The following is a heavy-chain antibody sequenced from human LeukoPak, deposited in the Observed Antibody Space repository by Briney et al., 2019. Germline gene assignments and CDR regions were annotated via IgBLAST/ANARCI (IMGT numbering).Heavy chain of an antibody. D-gene: IGHD5-18*01. V-gene: IGHV1-69*13. Sequence: ASVKVSCKASGYTFTGYYMHWVRQAPGQGLEWMGGIIPIFGTANYAQKFQGRVTITADESTSTAYMELSSLRSEDTAVYYCARSGYSYGYESYNWFDPWGQGTLVTVSS. CDR1: GYTFTGYY. J-gene: IGHJ5*02. CDR2: IIPIFGTA. CDR3: ARSGYSYGYESYNWFDP.